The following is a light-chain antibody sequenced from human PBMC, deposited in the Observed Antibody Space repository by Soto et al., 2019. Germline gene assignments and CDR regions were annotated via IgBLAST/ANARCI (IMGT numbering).Light chain of an antibody. CDR3: SLYTSSTFYV. CDR2: EVS. Sequence: QSVLTQPPSASGSPGQSVTISCTGTSSDVGYYNRVSWYQQPPGTAPKLLIYEVSNRPSGVPDRFSGSKSGNTASLTISGLQAEDEADYYCSLYTSSTFYVFGTGTKVTVL. J-gene: IGLJ1*01. CDR1: SSDVGYYNR. V-gene: IGLV2-18*01.